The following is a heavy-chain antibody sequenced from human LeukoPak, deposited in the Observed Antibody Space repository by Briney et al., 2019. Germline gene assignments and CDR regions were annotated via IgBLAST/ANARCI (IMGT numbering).Heavy chain of an antibody. CDR3: AKDGHCPGAQCTTQIAVACYNDN. V-gene: IGHV3-23*01. CDR2: INYNGDMT. J-gene: IGHJ4*02. CDR1: GFTFSIYT. D-gene: IGHD2-8*02. Sequence: PGGSLRLSCAASGFTFSIYTMNWVRQAPGKGLEWVSIINYNGDMTYYADSVQGRFTISRDNSKNTVYLQMNSLRAEDTAIYYCAKDGHCPGAQCTTQIAVACYNDNWGQGTPVTVSS.